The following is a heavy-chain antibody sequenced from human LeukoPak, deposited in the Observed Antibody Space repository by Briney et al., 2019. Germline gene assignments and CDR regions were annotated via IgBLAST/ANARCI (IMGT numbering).Heavy chain of an antibody. J-gene: IGHJ1*01. CDR2: ITSSGGST. V-gene: IGHV3-64D*09. Sequence: GGSLRLSCSASVFTFSSNCMHWVRQAPGKGLEYVSAITSSGGSTYYADSVKGRFTISRDNAKNTLYLQMSSLRAEDTAVYYCVKSSGGSYLNWGQGALVTVSS. D-gene: IGHD2-15*01. CDR1: VFTFSSNC. CDR3: VKSSGGSYLN.